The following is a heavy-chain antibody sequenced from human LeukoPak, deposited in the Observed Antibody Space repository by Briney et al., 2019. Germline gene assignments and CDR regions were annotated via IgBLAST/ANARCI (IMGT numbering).Heavy chain of an antibody. CDR1: GFTFRNYD. D-gene: IGHD3-16*01. Sequence: GGSLRLSCAASGFTFRNYDMNWVRQAPGKGLEWVSFIGSSGSPIYYADSVKGRFTISRDNAKNSLCLQMSSLRVEDTAVYYCARGPAGDPFDHWGQGTLVTVSS. J-gene: IGHJ4*02. V-gene: IGHV3-48*03. CDR3: ARGPAGDPFDH. CDR2: IGSSGSPI.